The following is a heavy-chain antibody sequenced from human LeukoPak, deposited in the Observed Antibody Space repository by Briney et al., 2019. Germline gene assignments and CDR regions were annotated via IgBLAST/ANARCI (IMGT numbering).Heavy chain of an antibody. CDR1: GFTVSSNY. CDR3: AKADYYDSSGYPLFDY. CDR2: IYSGGST. D-gene: IGHD3-22*01. Sequence: GGSLRLSCAASGFTVSSNYMSWVRQAPGKGLEWVSVIYSGGSTYYADSVKGRFTISRDNSKNTLYLQMNSLRAEDTAVYYCAKADYYDSSGYPLFDYWGQGTLVTVSS. J-gene: IGHJ4*02. V-gene: IGHV3-53*01.